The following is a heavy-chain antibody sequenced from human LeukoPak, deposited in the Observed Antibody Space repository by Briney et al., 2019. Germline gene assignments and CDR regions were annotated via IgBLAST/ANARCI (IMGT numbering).Heavy chain of an antibody. CDR3: ARVRSHYYDSSGYYIDY. Sequence: PGGSLRLSCAASGFTFSSYAMSWVRQAPGKGLEWVSAISGSGGSTYYADSVKGRFTISRDNSKNTLYLQMNSLRAEDTAVYYCARVRSHYYDSSGYYIDYWGQGTLVTVSS. J-gene: IGHJ4*02. CDR1: GFTFSSYA. CDR2: ISGSGGST. V-gene: IGHV3-23*01. D-gene: IGHD3-22*01.